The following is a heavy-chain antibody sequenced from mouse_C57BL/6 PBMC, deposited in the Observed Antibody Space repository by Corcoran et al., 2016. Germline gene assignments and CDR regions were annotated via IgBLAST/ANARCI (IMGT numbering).Heavy chain of an antibody. CDR1: GYAFRSYW. CDR3: ARPHSNYGYFDY. D-gene: IGHD2-5*01. CDR2: IYPGDGDT. V-gene: IGHV1-80*01. Sequence: QVQLQQSGAELVKPGASVKISCKASGYAFRSYWMNWVKQRPGKGLEWIGQIYPGDGDTNYNGKFKGKATLTADKSSSTAYMQLSSLTSEDSAVYFCARPHSNYGYFDYWGQGTTLTVSS. J-gene: IGHJ2*01.